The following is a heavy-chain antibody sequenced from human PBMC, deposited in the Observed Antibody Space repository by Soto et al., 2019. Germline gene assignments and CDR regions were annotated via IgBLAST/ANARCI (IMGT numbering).Heavy chain of an antibody. V-gene: IGHV1-8*01. J-gene: IGHJ3*01. Sequence: GKGLEWMGRMNPNSGNTGYTQKFQGRVSMTRNFSISTAYMELSSLKSEDTAVYYCTRAIRGDYGWIDLWGHGTTVTVSS. CDR2: MNPNSGNT. D-gene: IGHD2-21*02. CDR3: TRAIRGDYGWIDL.